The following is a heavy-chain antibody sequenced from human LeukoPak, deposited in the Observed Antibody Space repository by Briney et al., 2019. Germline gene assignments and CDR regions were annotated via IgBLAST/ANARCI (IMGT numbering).Heavy chain of an antibody. CDR3: ARGPRYFAWSLNSPGAFDI. V-gene: IGHV4-30-4*07. CDR2: IYYSGST. J-gene: IGHJ3*02. CDR1: GGSISSGGYS. D-gene: IGHD3-9*01. Sequence: SETLSLTCAVSGGSISSGGYSWSWIRQPPGKGLEWIGYIYYSGSTYYNPSLKSRVTISVDTSKNQFSLNLSSVTAADTAVYYCARGPRYFAWSLNSPGAFDIWGQGTMVTVSS.